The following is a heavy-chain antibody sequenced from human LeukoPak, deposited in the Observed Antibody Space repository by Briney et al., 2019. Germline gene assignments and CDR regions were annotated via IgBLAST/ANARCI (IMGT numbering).Heavy chain of an antibody. CDR2: INPNSGGT. CDR3: ARDSSTSYYYYGMDV. V-gene: IGHV1-2*02. D-gene: IGHD2-2*01. Sequence: ASVKVSCKASGYTFTGYYMHWVRRAPGQGLEWMGWINPNSGGTNYAQKFQGRVTMTRDTSISTAYMELSRLRSDDTAVYYCARDSSTSYYYYGMDVWGQGTTVTVSS. CDR1: GYTFTGYY. J-gene: IGHJ6*02.